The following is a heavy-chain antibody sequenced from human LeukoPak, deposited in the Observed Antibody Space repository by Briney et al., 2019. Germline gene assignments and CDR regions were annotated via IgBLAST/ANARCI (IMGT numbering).Heavy chain of an antibody. CDR3: VRIYCTSTSCYGDSYYGMDV. V-gene: IGHV4-39*01. CDR2: IYYSGST. CDR1: GGSISSSSYY. J-gene: IGHJ6*02. D-gene: IGHD2-2*01. Sequence: PSETLSLTCTVSGGSISSSSYYWGWIRQPPGKGLEWIGNIYYSGSTYYNPSLKSRVTISVDTSNNQFSLKLSSVTAADTAVYYCVRIYCTSTSCYGDSYYGMDVWGQGTTVTVSS.